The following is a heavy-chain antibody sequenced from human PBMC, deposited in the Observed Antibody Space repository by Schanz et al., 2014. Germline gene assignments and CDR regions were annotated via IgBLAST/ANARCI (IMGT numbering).Heavy chain of an antibody. J-gene: IGHJ4*02. CDR2: ISYDGSKK. CDR1: GFSFSSYA. Sequence: VQLLESGGGLVEPGGSLRLSCAASGFSFSSYAMGWVRQARGKGLEWVGVISYDGSKKSYADSVKGRFTISRDNSKNTLYLQMNSLRPEDTAVYYCARGGFGEVSYFDYGGQGTLVTVSS. V-gene: IGHV3-30*03. CDR3: ARGGFGEVSYFDY. D-gene: IGHD3-10*01.